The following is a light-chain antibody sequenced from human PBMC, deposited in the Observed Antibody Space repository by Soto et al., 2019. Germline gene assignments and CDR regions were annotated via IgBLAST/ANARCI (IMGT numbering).Light chain of an antibody. CDR2: EAN. V-gene: IGLV2-23*01. CDR3: SSYAGYSTYVV. Sequence: QSALTQPASVSGSPGQSITISCTGTSSDVGSYNLVSWYQQHPGKAPKLMIYEANKRPSGVSNRFSGSKSGNTASLTISGLQPEDEAEYHCSSYAGYSTYVVFGGGTKLTVL. CDR1: SSDVGSYNL. J-gene: IGLJ2*01.